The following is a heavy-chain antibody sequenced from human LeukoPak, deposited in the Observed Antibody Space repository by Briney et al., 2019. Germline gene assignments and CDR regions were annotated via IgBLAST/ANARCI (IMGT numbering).Heavy chain of an antibody. D-gene: IGHD3-22*01. Sequence: GGSLRLSCAASGFTVSDNYMSWVRRAPGKGLEWVSIIYRRDTIYYADFVKGRFTISRDNSKNTLFLQMDSLRAEDTAFYYCARGGDRSGYSFDSWGRGAQVIVSS. CDR2: IYRRDTI. CDR3: ARGGDRSGYSFDS. CDR1: GFTVSDNY. J-gene: IGHJ4*02. V-gene: IGHV3-53*01.